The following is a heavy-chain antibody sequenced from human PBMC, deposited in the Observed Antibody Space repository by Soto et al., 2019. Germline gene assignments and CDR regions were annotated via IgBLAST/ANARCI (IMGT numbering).Heavy chain of an antibody. V-gene: IGHV3-30*18. CDR1: GFIFANYG. CDR3: AKARGANNWANYYGLDV. J-gene: IGHJ6*02. CDR2: ITYEGSNK. D-gene: IGHD1-1*01. Sequence: PGGSLRLSCAASGFIFANYGMHWVRQAPGKGLEWVALITYEGSNKYYADAAKGRFTISRDNAKNMVSLQMDSLRAEDTAVYYCAKARGANNWANYYGLDVWGQGTTVTVSS.